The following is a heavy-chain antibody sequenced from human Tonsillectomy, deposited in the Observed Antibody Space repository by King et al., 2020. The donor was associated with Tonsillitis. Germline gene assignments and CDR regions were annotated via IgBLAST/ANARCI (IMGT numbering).Heavy chain of an antibody. Sequence: VQLVESGGGLVQPGGSLRLSCAASGFTFSSYWMSWVRQAPGKGLEWVANIKQDGSEKNYVDSVKGRFTISRDNAKNSLYLQMNSLRAEDTAVYYWARAGDDYVWGSYRYYYYGMDVWGQGTTVTVSS. CDR2: IKQDGSEK. J-gene: IGHJ6*02. V-gene: IGHV3-7*01. CDR3: ARAGDDYVWGSYRYYYYGMDV. CDR1: GFTFSSYW. D-gene: IGHD3-16*02.